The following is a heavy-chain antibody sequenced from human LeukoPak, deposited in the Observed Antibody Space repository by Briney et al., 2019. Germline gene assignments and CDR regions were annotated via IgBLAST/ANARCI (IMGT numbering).Heavy chain of an antibody. D-gene: IGHD3-22*01. J-gene: IGHJ4*02. Sequence: PGGSLRLSCAASGFTFSSYAMHWVRQAPGKGLEWVAVISYDGSNKYYADPVKGRFTISRDNSKNTLYLQMNSLRAEDTAVYYCARDPPGSSGFDYWGQGTLVTVSS. CDR2: ISYDGSNK. CDR3: ARDPPGSSGFDY. V-gene: IGHV3-30-3*01. CDR1: GFTFSSYA.